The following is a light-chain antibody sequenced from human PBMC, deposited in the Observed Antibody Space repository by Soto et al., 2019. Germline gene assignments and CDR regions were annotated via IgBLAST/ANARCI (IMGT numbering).Light chain of an antibody. CDR1: QCISSW. J-gene: IGKJ1*01. Sequence: DIRFTHSPSSVSGSVVDRVTITFRASQCISSWLAWYQQKPGKAPKLLIYHAYSLESGVPSRFSGSESGTEFTLTINSLQPDDFATYYCQKYNSYPWKFGQGTKVDIK. V-gene: IGKV1-5*01. CDR2: HAY. CDR3: QKYNSYPWK.